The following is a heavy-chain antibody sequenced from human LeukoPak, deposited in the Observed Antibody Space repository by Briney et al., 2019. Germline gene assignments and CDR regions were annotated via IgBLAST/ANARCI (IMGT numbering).Heavy chain of an antibody. CDR3: ARDCSSTSCYTPGYWFDP. J-gene: IGHJ5*02. CDR2: IIHILGIA. Sequence: ASVRVSCKASGGTFSSYTISWVRQAPGQGVEGMGGIIHILGIANYAQKCQGRVTITADKSTSTAYMELSSLRSEDTAVYYCARDCSSTSCYTPGYWFDPWGQGTLVTVSS. D-gene: IGHD2-2*02. V-gene: IGHV1-69*10. CDR1: GGTFSSYT.